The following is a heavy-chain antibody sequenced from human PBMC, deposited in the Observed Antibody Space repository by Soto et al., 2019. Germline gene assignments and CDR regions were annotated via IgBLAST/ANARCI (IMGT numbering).Heavy chain of an antibody. CDR1: GFSLSTSGVG. V-gene: IGHV2-5*02. CDR3: AHRQEESWYFDY. J-gene: IGHJ4*02. Sequence: QITLKESGPTLVKPTQTLTLTCTFSGFSLSTSGVGVGWIRQPPGKALEWLALIYWDDDKRYSPSLTSRLTITKDTSKNQVVLTMTNMDPVDTATYYCAHRQEESWYFDYWGQGTLVTVSA. CDR2: IYWDDDK. D-gene: IGHD6-13*01.